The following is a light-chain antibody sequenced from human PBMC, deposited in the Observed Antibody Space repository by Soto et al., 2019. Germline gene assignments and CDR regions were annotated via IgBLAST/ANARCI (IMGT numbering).Light chain of an antibody. Sequence: DIQMTQSPSTLSASVGDRVTITCRASQSISSWLAWYQQKPGKAPKLLVYDASSLESGVPSRFSGSGSGTEFTLTISSPQPDDFATYYCQQYNSYPFTFGQGTKVEIK. CDR3: QQYNSYPFT. CDR1: QSISSW. CDR2: DAS. V-gene: IGKV1-5*01. J-gene: IGKJ1*01.